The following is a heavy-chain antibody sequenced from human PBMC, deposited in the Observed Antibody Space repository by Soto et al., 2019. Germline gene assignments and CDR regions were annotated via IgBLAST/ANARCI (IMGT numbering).Heavy chain of an antibody. V-gene: IGHV3-33*01. CDR1: GFAFSSYG. D-gene: IGHD6-13*01. CDR3: ARDGPEAGICLAY. CDR2: IWYDGSNE. Sequence: QVQLVESGGGVVQPGKSLRLSCEASGFAFSSYGMHWVRQAPGKGLEWVAVIWYDGSNEHYADSGKGRFTISRDNSKNTLYLQMNSLRPEETAVYYCARDGPEAGICLAYWGQGTRVTVSS. J-gene: IGHJ4*02.